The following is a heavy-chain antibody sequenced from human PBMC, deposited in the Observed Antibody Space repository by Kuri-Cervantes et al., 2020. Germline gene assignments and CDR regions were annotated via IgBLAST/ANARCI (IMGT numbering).Heavy chain of an antibody. CDR3: AREGYCSGGSCSYYFDY. D-gene: IGHD2-15*01. J-gene: IGHJ4*02. V-gene: IGHV3-74*01. CDR2: INSDGSST. CDR1: GFTFSSYW. Sequence: GGSLRLSCAASGFTFSSYWMHWVRQAPGKGLVWVSRINSDGSSTSYADSVKGRFTISRDNAKNTLYLQMNSLRAEDTAVYYCAREGYCSGGSCSYYFDYWGQGTLVTVSS.